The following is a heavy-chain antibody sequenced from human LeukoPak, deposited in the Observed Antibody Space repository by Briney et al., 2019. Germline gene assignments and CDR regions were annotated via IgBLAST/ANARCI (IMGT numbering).Heavy chain of an antibody. V-gene: IGHV3-23*01. J-gene: IGHJ4*02. CDR3: AKIVRSNSGWPLDY. Sequence: GGSLRLSCAASEFTFSSYGMTWVRQAPGKGLELVSTISGGGGGTYYADSVKGRFTISRDNSKNTLYLQMNSLSAEDTAIYYCAKIVRSNSGWPLDYWGQGTLVTVSS. D-gene: IGHD6-19*01. CDR1: EFTFSSYG. CDR2: ISGGGGGT.